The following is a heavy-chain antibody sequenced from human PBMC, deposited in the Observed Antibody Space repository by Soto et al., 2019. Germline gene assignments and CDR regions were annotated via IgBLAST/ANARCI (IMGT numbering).Heavy chain of an antibody. CDR3: AKGALILRD. CDR2: MNPHSGNT. J-gene: IGHJ4*02. D-gene: IGHD3-9*01. V-gene: IGHV1-8*01. CDR1: GYTFARYD. Sequence: QVQLVQSGAEVKKPGASVKVSCKASGYTFARYDINWVRQATGQGLEGLGWMNPHSGNTGYAPNFQGRVTMTRDTSIGTAYMELSSLRSEDTAIYYCAKGALILRDWGQGTLVTVSS.